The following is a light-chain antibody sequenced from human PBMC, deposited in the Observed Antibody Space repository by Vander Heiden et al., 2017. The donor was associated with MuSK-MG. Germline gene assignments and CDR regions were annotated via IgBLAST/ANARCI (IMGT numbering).Light chain of an antibody. CDR1: TGAVTSGHY. J-gene: IGLJ2*01. CDR2: DTS. Sequence: QAVVTQEPSLTVSPGGTVTLTFCSSTGAVTSGHYPYWFQQKPGQAPRTLIDDTSNKYSWTPARFSGSLLGGKAALTLSGAQPEDEAEYYCLLSYSGARVFGGGTKLTVL. V-gene: IGLV7-46*01. CDR3: LLSYSGARV.